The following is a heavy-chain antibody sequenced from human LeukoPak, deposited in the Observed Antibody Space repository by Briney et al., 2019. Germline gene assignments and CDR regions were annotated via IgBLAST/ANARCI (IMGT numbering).Heavy chain of an antibody. Sequence: SVKVSCKASGGTFSSYAISWVRQAPGQGLEWMGGIIPIFGTANYAQKFQGRVTITADESTSTAYMELSSLRSEDTAVYYCARLYCSSTSCQYPFDYWGQGTLVTVSS. CDR3: ARLYCSSTSCQYPFDY. V-gene: IGHV1-69*13. CDR1: GGTFSSYA. CDR2: IIPIFGTA. J-gene: IGHJ4*02. D-gene: IGHD2-2*01.